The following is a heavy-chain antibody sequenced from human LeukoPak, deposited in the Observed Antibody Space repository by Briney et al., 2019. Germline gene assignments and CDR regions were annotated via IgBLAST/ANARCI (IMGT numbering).Heavy chain of an antibody. CDR3: ARCAPMLRGVHDAFDI. CDR2: IISSSGYI. D-gene: IGHD3-10*01. J-gene: IGHJ3*02. V-gene: IGHV3-21*01. CDR1: GFTFSSYS. Sequence: GGSLRLSCAASGFTFSSYSMNWVRQGPGKGLEWVSSIISSSGYIYSADSVKGRFTISRDNAKNSLYLQMNSLRAADTAVYYFARCAPMLRGVHDAFDISGQGRIVTV.